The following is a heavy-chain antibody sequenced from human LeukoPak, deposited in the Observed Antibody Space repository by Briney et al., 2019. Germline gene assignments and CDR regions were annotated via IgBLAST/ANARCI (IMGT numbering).Heavy chain of an antibody. CDR2: ISGSGGST. Sequence: GGSLRLSCAASGFTFSSYAMSWVRQAPGKGLEWVSGISGSGGSTYYADSVKGRFTISRDNSKNTLHLQMNSLRAEDTAVYYCAKRSSVSSKYYFDYWGQGTLVTVSS. V-gene: IGHV3-23*01. CDR1: GFTFSSYA. D-gene: IGHD1-26*01. J-gene: IGHJ4*02. CDR3: AKRSSVSSKYYFDY.